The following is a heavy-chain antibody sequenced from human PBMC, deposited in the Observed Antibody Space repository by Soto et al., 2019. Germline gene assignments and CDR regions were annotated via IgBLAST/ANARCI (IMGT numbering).Heavy chain of an antibody. D-gene: IGHD5-18*01. CDR2: IYSGGST. CDR3: ARVRGYSYGRTSNDAFDI. Sequence: GGSLRLSCAASGFTVSSNYMSWVRRAPGKGLEWVSVIYSGGSTYYADSVKGRFTISRDNSKNTLYLQMNSLRAEDTAVYYCARVRGYSYGRTSNDAFDIWGQGTMVTVSS. J-gene: IGHJ3*02. CDR1: GFTVSSNY. V-gene: IGHV3-53*01.